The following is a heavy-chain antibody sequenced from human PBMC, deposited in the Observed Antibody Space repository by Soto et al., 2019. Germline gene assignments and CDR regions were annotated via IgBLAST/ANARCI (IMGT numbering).Heavy chain of an antibody. Sequence: TLSLTCTVSGGSISSGGYYWSWIRQHPGKGLEWIGYIYYSGSTYYNPSLKSRVTISVETSKNQFSLKLSSVTAADTAVYYCARGMYSSSWYYFDYWGQGTLVTVSP. J-gene: IGHJ4*02. V-gene: IGHV4-31*03. CDR2: IYYSGST. CDR3: ARGMYSSSWYYFDY. CDR1: GGSISSGGYY. D-gene: IGHD6-13*01.